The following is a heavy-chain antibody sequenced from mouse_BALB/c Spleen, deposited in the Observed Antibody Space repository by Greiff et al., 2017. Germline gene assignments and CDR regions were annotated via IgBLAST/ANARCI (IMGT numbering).Heavy chain of an antibody. CDR2: IRNKANGYTT. D-gene: IGHD2-3*01. Sequence: EVMLVESGGGLVQPGGSLRLSCATSGFTFTDYYMSWVRQPPGKALEWLGFIRNKANGYTTEYSASVKGRFTISRDNSQSILYLQMNTLRAEDSATYYCAREHSGWLLPLYAMDYWGQGTSVTVSS. J-gene: IGHJ4*01. V-gene: IGHV7-3*02. CDR1: GFTFTDYY. CDR3: AREHSGWLLPLYAMDY.